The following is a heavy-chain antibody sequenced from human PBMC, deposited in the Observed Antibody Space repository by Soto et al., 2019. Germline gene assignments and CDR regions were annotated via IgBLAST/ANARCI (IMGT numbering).Heavy chain of an antibody. Sequence: QVQLVQSGAEVKKPGASVKVSCKASGYTFTDYYMHWVRQAPGQGLEWMGWINPNSGGTNYAQKFQGRVTMTRDTSTSTAYMELGRLRSEDTAVYSCARDRAVGATGDDLDTWGQGTRVTVSS. CDR1: GYTFTDYY. J-gene: IGHJ3*02. D-gene: IGHD1-26*01. CDR3: ARDRAVGATGDDLDT. V-gene: IGHV1-2*02. CDR2: INPNSGGT.